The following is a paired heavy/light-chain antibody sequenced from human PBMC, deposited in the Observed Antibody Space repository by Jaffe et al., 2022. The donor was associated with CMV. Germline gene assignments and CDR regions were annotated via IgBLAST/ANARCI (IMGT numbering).Light chain of an antibody. Sequence: DIQMTQSPSSLSASVGDRVTITCRASQGISNYLAWFQQKPGKAPKSLIYAASSLQSGVPSKFSGSGSGTDFTLTISSLQPEDFATYYCQQYNSYPFTFGQGTKLEIK. J-gene: IGKJ2*01. CDR3: QQYNSYPFT. CDR2: AAS. CDR1: QGISNY. V-gene: IGKV1-16*02.
Heavy chain of an antibody. CDR1: GYTFTIYY. J-gene: IGHJ4*02. CDR3: ARGGCSGGSCYQSTPFDY. Sequence: QVQLVQSGAEVKKPGASVKVSCKASGYTFTIYYMHWVRQAPGQGLEWMGLIKPSGDSTSYAQKFQGRVTMTRDTSTSTVYMEMSSLRSEDTAVYYCARGGCSGGSCYQSTPFDYWGQGTLVTVSS. D-gene: IGHD2-15*01. CDR2: IKPSGDST. V-gene: IGHV1-46*01.